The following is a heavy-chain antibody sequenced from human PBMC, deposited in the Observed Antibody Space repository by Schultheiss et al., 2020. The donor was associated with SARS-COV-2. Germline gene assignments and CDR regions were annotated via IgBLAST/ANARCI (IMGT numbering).Heavy chain of an antibody. V-gene: IGHV4-4*02. D-gene: IGHD3-16*01. J-gene: IGHJ6*02. CDR1: GGSISNDEW. Sequence: SETLSLTCVVSGGSISNDEWWSWVRQPPGKGLEWIGDVHHSGSTNVNPPLKSRVTISVDTSKNLFSLTLTSVTAADTAVYYCARDGGNYYYYGMDVWGQGTTVTVSS. CDR3: ARDGGNYYYYGMDV. CDR2: VHHSGST.